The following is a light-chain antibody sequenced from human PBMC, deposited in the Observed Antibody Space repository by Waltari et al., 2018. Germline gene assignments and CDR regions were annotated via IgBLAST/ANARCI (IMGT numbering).Light chain of an antibody. Sequence: DIVMTQSPDSLAVSLGERATINCKSSQSVLSSSNNKDYLAWYQQKPGKPPKLLIYWASTRESGVPDRFSGSGSGTDFTLTISSLQAEDVAVYYCQQYYSTPPRTFGQGTKVEIK. J-gene: IGKJ1*01. CDR1: QSVLSSSNNKDY. V-gene: IGKV4-1*01. CDR2: WAS. CDR3: QQYYSTPPRT.